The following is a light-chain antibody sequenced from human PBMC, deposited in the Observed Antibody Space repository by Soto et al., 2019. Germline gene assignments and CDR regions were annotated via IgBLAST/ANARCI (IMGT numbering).Light chain of an antibody. J-gene: IGKJ2*01. V-gene: IGKV1-5*03. CDR3: QQYDSYSLLT. Sequence: DIQLTQSPSTLSASVGDTVTVTCRASQTITTWLAWYQQKPGKAPNLLIYKASTLESGVPSRFSGGGAGTEFALTISILQPDDFATYFCQQYDSYSLLTFGQGTKLELK. CDR2: KAS. CDR1: QTITTW.